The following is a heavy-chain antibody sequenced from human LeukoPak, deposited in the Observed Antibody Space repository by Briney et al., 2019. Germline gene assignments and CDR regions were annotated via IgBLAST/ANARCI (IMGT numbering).Heavy chain of an antibody. CDR3: ASQYSSGWYLIDY. J-gene: IGHJ4*02. Sequence: SETLSLTCTVSGGSLRSYCWSWFRQPPGKGLEWIGYICLSGSTNYNPSLTSRVTISVDTSKNQFSLKLSSVTAADTAVYYCASQYSSGWYLIDYWGQGTLVTVSS. D-gene: IGHD6-19*01. V-gene: IGHV4-59*08. CDR1: GGSLRSYC. CDR2: ICLSGST.